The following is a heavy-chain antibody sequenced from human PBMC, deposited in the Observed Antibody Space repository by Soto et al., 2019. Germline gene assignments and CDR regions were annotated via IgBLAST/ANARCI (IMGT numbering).Heavy chain of an antibody. D-gene: IGHD3-10*01. Sequence: GGSLRLSCAASGFTFSSYWMHWVRQAPGKGLVWVSRINSDGSSTSYADSVKGRFTISRDNAKNTLYLQMNSLRAEDTAVYYCARAGPFYYYYGMDVWGQGTTVTVSS. V-gene: IGHV3-74*01. J-gene: IGHJ6*02. CDR1: GFTFSSYW. CDR2: INSDGSST. CDR3: ARAGPFYYYYGMDV.